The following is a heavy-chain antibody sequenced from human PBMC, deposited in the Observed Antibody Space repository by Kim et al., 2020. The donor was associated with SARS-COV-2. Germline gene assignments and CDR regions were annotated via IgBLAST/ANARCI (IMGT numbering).Heavy chain of an antibody. Sequence: SETLSLTCTVSGGSVSSGSYYWSWIRQPPGKGLEWIGYIYYSGSTNYNPSLKSRVTISVDTSKNQFSLKLSSVTAADTAVYYCARTRRGHVDYWGQGTLVTVSS. V-gene: IGHV4-61*01. CDR2: IYYSGST. J-gene: IGHJ4*02. CDR1: GGSVSSGSYY. CDR3: ARTRRGHVDY.